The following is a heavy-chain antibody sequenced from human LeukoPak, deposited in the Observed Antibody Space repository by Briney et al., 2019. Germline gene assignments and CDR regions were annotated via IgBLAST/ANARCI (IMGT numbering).Heavy chain of an antibody. CDR1: GYTFISYG. J-gene: IGHJ4*02. CDR3: ARNYSGGSCSDY. D-gene: IGHD2-15*01. CDR2: ISTYNDNT. V-gene: IGHV1-18*01. Sequence: ASVKVSCKASGYTFISYGNSWVRQAPGQGLEWMGWISTYNDNTNYAQKVQGRVTMTTDTSTSTAYMELRSLRSDDTAVYYCARNYSGGSCSDYWGQGTLVTVSS.